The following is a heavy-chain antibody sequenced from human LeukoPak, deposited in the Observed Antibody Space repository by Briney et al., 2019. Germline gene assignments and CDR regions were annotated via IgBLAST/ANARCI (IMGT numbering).Heavy chain of an antibody. CDR3: AGYTHCGGDCYILDY. V-gene: IGHV4-39*01. J-gene: IGHJ4*02. D-gene: IGHD2-21*02. CDR2: IYYSGST. CDR1: GGSISSSSYY. Sequence: SETLSLTCTVSGGSISSSSYYWGWIRQPPGKGLEWIGSIYYSGSTYYNPSLKSRVTISVDTSKNQFSLKLSSVTAAGTAVYYCAGYTHCGGDCYILDYWGQGTLVTVSS.